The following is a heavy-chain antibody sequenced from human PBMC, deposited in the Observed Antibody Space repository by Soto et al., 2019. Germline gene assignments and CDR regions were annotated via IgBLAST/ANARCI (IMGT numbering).Heavy chain of an antibody. V-gene: IGHV4-30-2*01. J-gene: IGHJ4*02. Sequence: QLQLQESASGLLKPSQTLSLTCAVSGGSLNSGGYSWSWIRQPPGKGLDWIGYIYDSGTTHYNPSLKSRVTMSLDRSKNQFSLRLNSVTAADTAFYYCARNRVGSSWYGDYWGQGTLATVSS. CDR1: GGSLNSGGYS. CDR2: IYDSGTT. D-gene: IGHD6-13*01. CDR3: ARNRVGSSWYGDY.